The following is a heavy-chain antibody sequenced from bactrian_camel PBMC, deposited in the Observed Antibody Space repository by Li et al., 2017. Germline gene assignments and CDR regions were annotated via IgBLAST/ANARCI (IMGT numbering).Heavy chain of an antibody. D-gene: IGHD5*01. Sequence: VQLVESGGGSVRPGGPLRLSCGASGHTYSINCMGWFRQAPGKQREEVAVAYINTQSAIYGDSVKGRFTITQDNAKNTLYLEINSLKPEDTALYYCAASTGVRLACSRFLNRKNEYRGQGTQVTVS. CDR1: GHTYSINC. CDR3: AASTGVRLACSRFLNRKNEY. CDR2: YINTQSA. V-gene: IGHV3S53*01. J-gene: IGHJ4*01.